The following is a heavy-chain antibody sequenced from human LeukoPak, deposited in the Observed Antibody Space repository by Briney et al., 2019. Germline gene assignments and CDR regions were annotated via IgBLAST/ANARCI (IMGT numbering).Heavy chain of an antibody. Sequence: PGGPLRLSCAAAGFTFSSYAMSWVRQAPGKGLEWVSAISGSGGSTYYADSVKGRFTISRDNSKNTLYLQMNSLRAEDTAVYYCAKDRKKFDTAMVTGSDYWGQGTLVTVSS. CDR2: ISGSGGST. J-gene: IGHJ4*02. V-gene: IGHV3-23*01. CDR1: GFTFSSYA. D-gene: IGHD5-18*01. CDR3: AKDRKKFDTAMVTGSDY.